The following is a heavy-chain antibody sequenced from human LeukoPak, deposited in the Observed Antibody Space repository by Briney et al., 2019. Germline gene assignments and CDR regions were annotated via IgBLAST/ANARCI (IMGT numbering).Heavy chain of an antibody. V-gene: IGHV3-7*01. CDR1: GFTFSSYW. D-gene: IGHD2-21*01. Sequence: GGSLRLSCAASGFTFSSYWMRWLRQAPGKGLEWVANIKQDGSEKNYVDSVKGRFTISRDNAKNLLYLQMNNLRVEDTGVYYCAREWWCDYLFDYYYGLDVWGQGTTVTVSS. J-gene: IGHJ6*02. CDR2: IKQDGSEK. CDR3: AREWWCDYLFDYYYGLDV.